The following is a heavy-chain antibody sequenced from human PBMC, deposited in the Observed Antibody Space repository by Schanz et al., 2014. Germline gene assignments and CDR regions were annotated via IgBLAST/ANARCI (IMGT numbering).Heavy chain of an antibody. V-gene: IGHV3-53*01. Sequence: EVQLVESGGGLVQPGGSLRLSCAASGFTVSLNYMTWVRQAPGKGLEWISSMYINSGSTQYADSVKGRFIISRDSSKNTLFLQMNSLRAEDTAIYYCAKARYSSSWQYAGLDVWGQGTTVTVSS. CDR3: AKARYSSSWQYAGLDV. D-gene: IGHD6-13*01. J-gene: IGHJ6*02. CDR1: GFTVSLNY. CDR2: MYINSGST.